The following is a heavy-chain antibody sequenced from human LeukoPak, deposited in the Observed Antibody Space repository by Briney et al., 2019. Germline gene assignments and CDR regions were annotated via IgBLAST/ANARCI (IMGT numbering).Heavy chain of an antibody. Sequence: SETLSLTCTVSGGSISSYYWGWIRQPAGKGLEWIGRIYTGGSTNYNPSLKGRVTMSVDPSKNQFSLKLSSVTAADTAVYYCASGLRYFDWLLNYWGQGTLVTVSS. CDR2: IYTGGST. V-gene: IGHV4-4*07. CDR3: ASGLRYFDWLLNY. CDR1: GGSISSYY. J-gene: IGHJ4*02. D-gene: IGHD3-9*01.